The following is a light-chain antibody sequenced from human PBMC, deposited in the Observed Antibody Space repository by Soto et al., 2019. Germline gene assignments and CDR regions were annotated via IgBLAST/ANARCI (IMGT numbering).Light chain of an antibody. CDR3: LQDYNYPPT. V-gene: IGKV1-5*03. CDR1: QTISSR. CDR2: KAT. J-gene: IGKJ1*01. Sequence: DIQMTQSPSSLSASVGDRVTITCRASQTISSRLAWYQQKPGQAPKLLIYKATNLQTGVASRFSGSGSGTEFSLTISSLQPDDFAVYYCLQDYNYPPTFGQGTKVEIK.